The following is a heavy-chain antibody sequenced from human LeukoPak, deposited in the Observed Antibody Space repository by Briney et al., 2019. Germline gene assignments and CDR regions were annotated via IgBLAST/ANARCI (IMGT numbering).Heavy chain of an antibody. J-gene: IGHJ4*02. V-gene: IGHV1-69*13. CDR2: IIPIFGTA. Sequence: SVKVSCKASGGTFSSYAISWVRQAPGQGLEWMGGIIPIFGTANYAQKFQGRVTITADESTSTAYMELSSLRSEDTAVYYCARSPYYYDSSGYLVAYDYWGQGTLVTVSS. D-gene: IGHD3-22*01. CDR3: ARSPYYYDSSGYLVAYDY. CDR1: GGTFSSYA.